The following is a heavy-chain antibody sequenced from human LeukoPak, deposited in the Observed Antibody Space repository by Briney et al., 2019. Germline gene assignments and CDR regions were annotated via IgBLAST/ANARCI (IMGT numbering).Heavy chain of an antibody. CDR1: GFTFSSYW. J-gene: IGHJ4*02. Sequence: GGSLRLSCTASGFTFSSYWMHWVRQAPGKGLVWVPRINSDGSSPIYADSVKGRFTISRDNAKNTLYLQMNSLRAEDTAVYYCATILDYWGQGTLVTVSS. V-gene: IGHV3-74*01. CDR3: ATILDY. CDR2: INSDGSSP.